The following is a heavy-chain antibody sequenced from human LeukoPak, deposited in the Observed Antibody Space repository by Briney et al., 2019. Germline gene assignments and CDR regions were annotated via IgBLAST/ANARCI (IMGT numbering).Heavy chain of an antibody. CDR1: GGTFSSYA. D-gene: IGHD5-12*01. CDR3: AREPVGIVDHEPRGRHY. V-gene: IGHV7-4-1*02. Sequence: ASVKVSCKASGGTFSSYAISWVRQAPGQGLEWMGWINTNTGNPTYAQGFTGRFVFSLDTSVSTAYLQISSLKAEDTAVYYCAREPVGIVDHEPRGRHYWGQGTLVTVSS. CDR2: INTNTGNP. J-gene: IGHJ4*02.